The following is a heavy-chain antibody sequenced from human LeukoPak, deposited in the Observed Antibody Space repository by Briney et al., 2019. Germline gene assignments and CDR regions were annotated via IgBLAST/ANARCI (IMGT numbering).Heavy chain of an antibody. V-gene: IGHV3-74*01. CDR2: INSDGSST. J-gene: IGHJ3*02. CDR3: ARYQDSRGYYYDDAFDI. Sequence: GGSLRLSCAASGFTFSSYEMNWVRQAPGKGLVWVSRINSDGSSTSYADSVKGRFTISRDNAKNTLYLQMNSLRAEDTAVYYCARYQDSRGYYYDDAFDIWGQGTMVTVSS. CDR1: GFTFSSYE. D-gene: IGHD3-22*01.